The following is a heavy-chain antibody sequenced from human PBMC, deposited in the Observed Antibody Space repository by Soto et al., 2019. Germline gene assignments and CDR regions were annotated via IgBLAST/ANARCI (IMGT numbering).Heavy chain of an antibody. CDR1: GFSFSTYG. Sequence: GGSLRLSCAASGFSFSTYGMHWVRQAPGKGLEWVAFISNDGSNKYYADSVKGRFTISRDNSKNTLYLQMNSLRAEDTAVYYCARARGDYYDSSGYYYFDYWGQGTLVTVS. CDR2: ISNDGSNK. J-gene: IGHJ4*02. D-gene: IGHD3-22*01. CDR3: ARARGDYYDSSGYYYFDY. V-gene: IGHV3-30*03.